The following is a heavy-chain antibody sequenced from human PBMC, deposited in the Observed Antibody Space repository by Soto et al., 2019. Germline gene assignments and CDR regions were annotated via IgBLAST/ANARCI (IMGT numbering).Heavy chain of an antibody. V-gene: IGHV1-18*04. Sequence: GASVKVSCKASGYTFTNYGISWVRQAPGQGPEWMGWISGYNGNTKYARKVQGRVTLNTDTSASTAYMDLRGLRSDDTAVYYCARGGSSWSAEYYEHWGQGTLVTVSS. D-gene: IGHD6-13*01. J-gene: IGHJ1*01. CDR1: GYTFTNYG. CDR3: ARGGSSWSAEYYEH. CDR2: ISGYNGNT.